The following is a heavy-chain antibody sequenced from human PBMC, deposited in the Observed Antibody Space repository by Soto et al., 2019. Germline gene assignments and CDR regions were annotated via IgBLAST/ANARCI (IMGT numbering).Heavy chain of an antibody. V-gene: IGHV1-18*04. CDR1: GYTFTSYG. CDR2: ISAYNGNT. J-gene: IGHJ6*02. D-gene: IGHD1-7*01. Sequence: GASVKVSCKASGYTFTSYGISWLRQSPGQGLEWMGWISAYNGNTNYAQKLQGRVTMTTDTSTSTAYMELRSLRSDDTAVYYCARVKGIRNWNYVYYYYGMDVWGQGTTVTVSS. CDR3: ARVKGIRNWNYVYYYYGMDV.